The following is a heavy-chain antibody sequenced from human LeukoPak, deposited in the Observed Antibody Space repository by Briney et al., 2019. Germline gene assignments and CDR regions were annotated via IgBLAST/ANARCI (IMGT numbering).Heavy chain of an antibody. J-gene: IGHJ4*02. CDR3: ARDMDYYDSRFFDY. V-gene: IGHV1-69*05. D-gene: IGHD3-22*01. CDR2: IIPIFGTA. CDR1: GYTFTDYH. Sequence: SVKVSCKASGYTFTDYHMHWVRQAPGQGLEWMGRIIPIFGTANYAQKFQGRVTITTDESTSTAYMELSSLRSEDTAVYYCARDMDYYDSRFFDYWGQGTLVTVSS.